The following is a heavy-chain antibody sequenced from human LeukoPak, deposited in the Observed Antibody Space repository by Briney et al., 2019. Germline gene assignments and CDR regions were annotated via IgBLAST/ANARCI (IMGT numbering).Heavy chain of an antibody. V-gene: IGHV4-39*02. CDR2: IDSGGDS. Sequence: PAESLSLTCAVSGASISRSAYYWAWIRQPQGKGLEWIGGIDSGGDSYHNPSLKRRITMSIDTSKNHFSLNVTYVTAAATAVYYCPRNPNGVFTHGGQGTLVTVSS. D-gene: IGHD2-8*01. CDR3: PRNPNGVFTH. J-gene: IGHJ4*02. CDR1: GASISRSAYY.